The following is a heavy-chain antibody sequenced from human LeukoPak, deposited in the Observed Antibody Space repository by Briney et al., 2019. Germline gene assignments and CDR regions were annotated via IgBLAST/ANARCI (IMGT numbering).Heavy chain of an antibody. D-gene: IGHD3-22*01. V-gene: IGHV3-11*04. J-gene: IGHJ4*02. CDR3: AREKLSFFDSSGYFDY. CDR1: GFTFTDYY. CDR2: ISSSGSAI. Sequence: PGGSLRLSCAASGFTFTDYYMNWVRQAPGKGLEWVSFISSSGSAIHYADSVRGRFTISRDNAKNSLYLQMSRLRAEDTAVYYCAREKLSFFDSSGYFDYWGQGTLVTVSS.